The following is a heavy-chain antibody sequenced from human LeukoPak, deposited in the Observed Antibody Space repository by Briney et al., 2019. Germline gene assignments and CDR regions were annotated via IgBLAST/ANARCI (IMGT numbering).Heavy chain of an antibody. V-gene: IGHV3-23*01. CDR1: GFTFSSYG. CDR3: ARDQGSMIVVRTTTWFFDL. J-gene: IGHJ2*01. Sequence: GGSLRLSCVVSGFTFSSYGMTWVRQAPGKGLEWVSSISGTGADTFYADSVKGRVTISRDNGKNSLYLQINSLRADDTAVYYCARDQGSMIVVRTTTWFFDLWGRGTLVTVSS. D-gene: IGHD3-22*01. CDR2: ISGTGADT.